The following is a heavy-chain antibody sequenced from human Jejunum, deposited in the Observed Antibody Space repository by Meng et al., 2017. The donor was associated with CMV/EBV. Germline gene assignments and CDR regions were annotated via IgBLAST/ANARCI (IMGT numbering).Heavy chain of an antibody. CDR2: VFWDGDK. J-gene: IGHJ4*02. CDR3: ARTAKARTSYYDIFDS. V-gene: IGHV2-5*02. CDR1: TRGVG. D-gene: IGHD3-22*01. Sequence: TRGVGVGWIRQPPGKALEWLAVVFWDGDKHYSPSLKSGLTIIKDTSKNQVFLTMTNMDPVDTATFYCARTAKARTSYYDIFDSWGQGTLVTVSS.